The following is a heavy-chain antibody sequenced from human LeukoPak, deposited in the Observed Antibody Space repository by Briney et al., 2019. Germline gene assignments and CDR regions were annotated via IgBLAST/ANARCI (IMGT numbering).Heavy chain of an antibody. J-gene: IGHJ4*02. CDR1: GFTFSSYS. CDR3: ASRGVRGVISLGHDY. V-gene: IGHV3-21*01. D-gene: IGHD3-10*01. Sequence: GGSLRLSCAASGFTFSSYSMNWVRQAPGKGLEWVSSISSSSSYIYYADSVKGRFTISRGNSKNTLYLQMNSLRAEDTAVYYCASRGVRGVISLGHDYWGQGTLVTVSS. CDR2: ISSSSSYI.